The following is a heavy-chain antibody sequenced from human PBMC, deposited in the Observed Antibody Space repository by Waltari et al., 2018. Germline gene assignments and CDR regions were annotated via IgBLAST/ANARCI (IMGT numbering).Heavy chain of an antibody. CDR2: FIPLSGSQ. CDR3: ARGYRYDSSGRFYLDH. Sequence: QVQLAQSGAEVKSPGSSVTISCKASGLSIRGYTSSWVRQAPGQGLEWMGGFIPLSGSQIYTQKVQGRLTITADGSTRTTVMELTNLRYEDTAVYFCARGYRYDSSGRFYLDHWGQGTPVIVSS. V-gene: IGHV1-69*12. D-gene: IGHD3-16*02. J-gene: IGHJ4*02. CDR1: GLSIRGYT.